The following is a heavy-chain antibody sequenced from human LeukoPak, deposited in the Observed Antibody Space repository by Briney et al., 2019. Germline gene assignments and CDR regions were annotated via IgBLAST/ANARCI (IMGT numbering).Heavy chain of an antibody. Sequence: GGSLRLSCTASGSTFGDYAMSWVRQAPGKGLEWVGFIRSKAYGGTTEYAASVKGRFTISRDDSKSIAYLQMNSLKTEDTAVYYCTRSSSYYYDSSGYSHWGQGTLVTVSS. J-gene: IGHJ4*02. D-gene: IGHD3-22*01. CDR2: IRSKAYGGTT. CDR1: GSTFGDYA. CDR3: TRSSSYYYDSSGYSH. V-gene: IGHV3-49*04.